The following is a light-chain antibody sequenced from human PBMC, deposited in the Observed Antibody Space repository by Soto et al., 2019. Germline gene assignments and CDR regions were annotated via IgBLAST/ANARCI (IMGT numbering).Light chain of an antibody. CDR3: QQYGSSPWT. CDR2: CVS. J-gene: IGKJ1*01. CDR1: QSVSSGH. Sequence: ENVLTQSPGTLSLSPGGRATLSCRASQSVSSGHLAWYQQKPGQAPRLLIYCVSSRATGIPDRFSGSGSGTDFALTISRLEPEDFAVYYCQQYGSSPWTFGQGTKVEI. V-gene: IGKV3-20*01.